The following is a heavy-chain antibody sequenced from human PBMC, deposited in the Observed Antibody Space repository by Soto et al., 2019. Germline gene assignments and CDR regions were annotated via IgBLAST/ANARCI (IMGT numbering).Heavy chain of an antibody. CDR1: GGTFSSYA. Sequence: GASVKVSCKASGGTFSSYAISWVRQAPGQGLEWMGGIIPIFGTANYAQKFQGRVTITADESTSTAYMELSSLRSEDTAVYYCAPITISPFDPWGQGTLVTVSS. CDR3: APITISPFDP. D-gene: IGHD3-9*01. CDR2: IIPIFGTA. J-gene: IGHJ5*02. V-gene: IGHV1-69*13.